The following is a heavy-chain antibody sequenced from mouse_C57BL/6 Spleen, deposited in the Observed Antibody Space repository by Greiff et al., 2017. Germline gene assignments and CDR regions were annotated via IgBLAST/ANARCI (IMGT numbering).Heavy chain of an antibody. D-gene: IGHD1-1*01. J-gene: IGHJ2*01. CDR2: ISSGGSYT. V-gene: IGHV5-6*01. CDR1: GFTFSSYG. Sequence: EVQLVESGGDLVKPGGSLKLSCAASGFTFSSYGMSWVRQTPDKRLEWVATISSGGSYTYYPDSVKGRFTISRYNAKNTLYLQMSSLKSEDTAMYYCARQGTTVVAYYFDYWGQGTTLTVSS. CDR3: ARQGTTVVAYYFDY.